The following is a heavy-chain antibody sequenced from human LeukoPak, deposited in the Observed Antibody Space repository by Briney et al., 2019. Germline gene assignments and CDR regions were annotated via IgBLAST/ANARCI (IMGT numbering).Heavy chain of an antibody. V-gene: IGHV3-33*01. Sequence: SCKASGYTFTGYYMHWVRQAPGKGLEWVAVIWYDGSNKYYADSVKGRFTISRDNSKNTLYLQMNSLRAEDTAVYYCARVYYDSSGYWATDYWGQGTLVTVSS. CDR3: ARVYYDSSGYWATDY. CDR1: GYTFTGYY. D-gene: IGHD3-22*01. CDR2: IWYDGSNK. J-gene: IGHJ4*02.